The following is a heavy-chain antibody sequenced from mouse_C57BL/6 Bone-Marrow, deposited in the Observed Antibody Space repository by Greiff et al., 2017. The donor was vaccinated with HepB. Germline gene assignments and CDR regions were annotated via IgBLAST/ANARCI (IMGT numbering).Heavy chain of an antibody. Sequence: EVQVVESGGGLVQPGGSLSLSCAASGFTFTDYYMSWVRQPPGKALEWLGFIRNKANGYTTEYSASVKGRFTISRDNSQSILYLQMNALRAEDSATYYCASVYVNFFYAMDYWGQGTSVTVSS. J-gene: IGHJ4*01. CDR2: IRNKANGYTT. D-gene: IGHD2-1*01. CDR1: GFTFTDYY. CDR3: ASVYVNFFYAMDY. V-gene: IGHV7-3*01.